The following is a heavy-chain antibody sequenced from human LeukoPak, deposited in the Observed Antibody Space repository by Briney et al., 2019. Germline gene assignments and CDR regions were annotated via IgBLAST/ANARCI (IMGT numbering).Heavy chain of an antibody. D-gene: IGHD1-26*01. CDR3: AKDWTSFSYSSLQYFDY. Sequence: GGSLTLSSLPSGFTLSSYSMSWVRPAAGKVLEWVSAISGVGGGTYYADSVKGRFTIARDNSKNTLYLQMNRLRAEDTAVYYCAKDWTSFSYSSLQYFDYWGQGTLVTVSS. CDR2: ISGVGGGT. CDR1: GFTLSSYS. V-gene: IGHV3-23*01. J-gene: IGHJ4*02.